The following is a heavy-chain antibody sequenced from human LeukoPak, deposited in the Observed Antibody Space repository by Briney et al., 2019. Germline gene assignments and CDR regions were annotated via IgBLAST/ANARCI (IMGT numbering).Heavy chain of an antibody. D-gene: IGHD1-26*01. V-gene: IGHV4-4*07. CDR2: IYSSGST. Sequence: PSETLSLTCTVSGGSISSYYWNWIRQPAGKGLEWIGRIYSSGSTTYNPSLKSRVTMSVDTSKNQFSLKLSSVTAADTAVYYCAREGSQSYPFDYWGQGTLVTVSS. CDR1: GGSISSYY. CDR3: AREGSQSYPFDY. J-gene: IGHJ4*02.